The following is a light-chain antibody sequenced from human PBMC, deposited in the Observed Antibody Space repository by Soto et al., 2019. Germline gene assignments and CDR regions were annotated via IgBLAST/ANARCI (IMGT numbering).Light chain of an antibody. Sequence: DIQMTQSPSTLSASVGDRVTITCRASQSINSWLAWYQQKPGKAPKLLIYKASSLERGVPSRFSGSGSGTDFTLTISSLQPDDFATYYCQKYNSYPWTFGQGTKVEIK. J-gene: IGKJ1*01. CDR3: QKYNSYPWT. V-gene: IGKV1-5*03. CDR2: KAS. CDR1: QSINSW.